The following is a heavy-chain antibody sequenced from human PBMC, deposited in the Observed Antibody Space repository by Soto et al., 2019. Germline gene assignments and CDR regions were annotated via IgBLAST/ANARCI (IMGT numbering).Heavy chain of an antibody. D-gene: IGHD3-22*01. V-gene: IGHV4-30-2*01. CDR2: IYHSGST. CDR3: ARRFTTTVVVFDY. CDR1: GGSISSGGYS. J-gene: IGHJ4*02. Sequence: SETLSLTCAVSGGSISSGGYSWSWIRQPPGKGLEWIGYIYHSGSTYYNPSLKSRVTISVDRSKNQFSLKLSSVTAADTAVYYCARRFTTTVVVFDYWGQGALVTVSS.